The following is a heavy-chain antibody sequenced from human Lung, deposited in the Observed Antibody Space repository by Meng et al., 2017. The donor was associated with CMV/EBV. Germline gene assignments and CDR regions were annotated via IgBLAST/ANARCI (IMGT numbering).Heavy chain of an antibody. D-gene: IGHD3-3*01. Sequence: YTFDDYVITWMRQAPGQGLEWMGWISPYNHNTNYAQNLQGRVTMTADTSTSTAYMDLRSLRSDDTAVYYCARGSPVDDYWSGYYSDNWGQGTLVTVSS. CDR2: ISPYNHNT. J-gene: IGHJ4*02. V-gene: IGHV1-18*01. CDR3: ARGSPVDDYWSGYYSDN. CDR1: YTFDDYV.